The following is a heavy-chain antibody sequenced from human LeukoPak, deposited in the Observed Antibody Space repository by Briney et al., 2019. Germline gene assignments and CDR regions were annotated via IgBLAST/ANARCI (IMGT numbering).Heavy chain of an antibody. CDR2: INHSGST. J-gene: IGHJ5*02. CDR1: GGSFSGYY. D-gene: IGHD1-7*01. CDR3: ARGSITGTTLS. Sequence: PSETLSLICAVSGGSFSGYYWSWIRQPPGKGLEWIGEINHSGSTNYNPSLNSRVTISVDTSKNQFSLKLSSVTAADTAVYYCARGSITGTTLSWGQGTLVTVSS. V-gene: IGHV4-34*01.